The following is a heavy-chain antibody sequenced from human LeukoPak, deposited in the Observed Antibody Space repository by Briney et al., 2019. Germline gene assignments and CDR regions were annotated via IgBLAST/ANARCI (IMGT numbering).Heavy chain of an antibody. Sequence: GASVKVSCEASGYTFSGSYIYWERQAPGQRLEWMGWINPNSGDTHYAQNFQGRVTMTRDTSITTAHVELSSLRSDDTGVYYCGRGFYGMDVWGQGTTVTVSS. J-gene: IGHJ6*02. CDR3: GRGFYGMDV. CDR1: GYTFSGSY. V-gene: IGHV1-2*02. CDR2: INPNSGDT.